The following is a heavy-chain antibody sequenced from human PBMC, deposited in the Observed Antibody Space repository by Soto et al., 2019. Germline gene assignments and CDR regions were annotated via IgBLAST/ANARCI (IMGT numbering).Heavy chain of an antibody. V-gene: IGHV1-69*13. J-gene: IGHJ4*02. CDR3: ASPAETTGPIVVVPAALTV. D-gene: IGHD2-2*01. CDR1: GGTFSSYA. Sequence: SVKVSCKASGGTFSSYAISWVRQAPGQGLEWMGGIIPIFGTANYAQKFQGRVTITADESTSTAYMELSSLRSEDTAVYYCASPAETTGPIVVVPAALTVWGQGTLVTVSS. CDR2: IIPIFGTA.